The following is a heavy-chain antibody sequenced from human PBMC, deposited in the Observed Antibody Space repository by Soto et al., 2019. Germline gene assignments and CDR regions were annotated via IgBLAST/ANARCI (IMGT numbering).Heavy chain of an antibody. CDR1: GYTFSIYG. J-gene: IGHJ2*01. D-gene: IGHD1-26*01. Sequence: QVQLVQSGAEVKKPGASVKVSCKASGYTFSIYGISWVRQAPGQGLEWMGWISAYNGNTKYAQKHQGRVTVTTDTSTSRAYMELRSLRSDDTAVYYCARDLSGGTYPRFFDPWGRGTLVTVSS. CDR3: ARDLSGGTYPRFFDP. V-gene: IGHV1-18*01. CDR2: ISAYNGNT.